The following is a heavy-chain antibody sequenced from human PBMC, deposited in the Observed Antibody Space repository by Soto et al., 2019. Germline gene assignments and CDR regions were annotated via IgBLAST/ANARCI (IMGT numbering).Heavy chain of an antibody. V-gene: IGHV4-34*01. CDR1: GGSFSGYY. CDR3: ARFPLCCNTYYFDY. J-gene: IGHJ4*02. Sequence: SETLSLTCGVYGGSFSGYYWSWIRQPPEKGLEWIGEISHSGSTNYNPSLKSRVTISIDTSKSQFSLKLSSVTAADTAVYYCARFPLCCNTYYFDYWGQGTLITVSS. CDR2: ISHSGST. D-gene: IGHD3-10*02.